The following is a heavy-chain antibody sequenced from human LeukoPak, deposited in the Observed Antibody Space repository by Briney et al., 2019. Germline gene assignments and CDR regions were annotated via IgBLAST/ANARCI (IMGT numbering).Heavy chain of an antibody. V-gene: IGHV4-4*02. Sequence: SETLSLTCTVSGGSISSSNWWSWVRQPPGKGLEWIGEIYHSGSTNYNPSLKSRVTISVDTSKNQFSLKLSSVTAADTAVYYCARDRSSSWYMDAFDIWGQGTMVTVSS. J-gene: IGHJ3*02. D-gene: IGHD6-13*01. CDR1: GGSISSSNW. CDR2: IYHSGST. CDR3: ARDRSSSWYMDAFDI.